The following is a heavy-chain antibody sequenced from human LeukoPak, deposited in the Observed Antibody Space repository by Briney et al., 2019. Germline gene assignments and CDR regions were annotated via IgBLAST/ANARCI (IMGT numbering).Heavy chain of an antibody. CDR2: MNPNSGNT. V-gene: IGHV1-8*03. J-gene: IGHJ4*02. CDR1: GYTFTSYD. D-gene: IGHD6-13*01. CDR3: ARGWSVIRSSWYFPDY. Sequence: ASVKVSCKASGYTFTSYDINWVRQATGQGLEWMGWMNPNSGNTGYAQKFQGRVTITRNTSISTAYMELSSLRSEDTAVYYCARGWSVIRSSWYFPDYWGQGTLVTVSS.